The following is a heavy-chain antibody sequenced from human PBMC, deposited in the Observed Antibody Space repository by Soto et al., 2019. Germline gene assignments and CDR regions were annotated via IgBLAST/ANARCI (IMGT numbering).Heavy chain of an antibody. J-gene: IGHJ6*03. V-gene: IGHV3-33*01. CDR1: GFTFSSYG. Sequence: QVQLVESGGGVVQPGRSLRLSCAASGFTFSSYGMHWVRQAPGKGLEWVAVIWYDGSNKYYADSVKGRFAISRDNSKNTQYLQMNSLRAEDTAVYYCARDPVVASGVVTPYYYMDVWGKGTTVTVSS. CDR2: IWYDGSNK. D-gene: IGHD3-3*01. CDR3: ARDPVVASGVVTPYYYMDV.